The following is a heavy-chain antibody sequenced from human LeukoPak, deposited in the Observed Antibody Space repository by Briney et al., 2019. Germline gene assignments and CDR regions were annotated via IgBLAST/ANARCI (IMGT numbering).Heavy chain of an antibody. J-gene: IGHJ4*02. CDR3: ANPPEGIMITFGGVIPY. D-gene: IGHD3-16*01. CDR1: GFDFTQYG. V-gene: IGHV3-30*12. Sequence: SGGSLRLSCATSGFDFTQYGMHWVRQAPGKGLEWVAVISYDGSNKYYADSVKGRFTISRDNSKNTLYLQMNSLRAEDTAVYYCANPPEGIMITFGGVIPYWGQGTLVTVSS. CDR2: ISYDGSNK.